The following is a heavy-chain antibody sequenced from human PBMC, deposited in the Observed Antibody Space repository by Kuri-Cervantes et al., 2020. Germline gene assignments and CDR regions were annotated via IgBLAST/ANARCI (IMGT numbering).Heavy chain of an antibody. Sequence: LSLTCAVSGFTFSSYAMTWVRQAPGKGLEWVAVISYDGSNKYYADSVKGRFTISRDNSKNTLYLQMNSLRAEDTAVYYCAKDQRRITMIVVVITYFDYWGQGTLVTGSS. CDR2: ISYDGSNK. V-gene: IGHV3-30-3*01. CDR3: AKDQRRITMIVVVITYFDY. J-gene: IGHJ4*02. D-gene: IGHD3-22*01. CDR1: GFTFSSYA.